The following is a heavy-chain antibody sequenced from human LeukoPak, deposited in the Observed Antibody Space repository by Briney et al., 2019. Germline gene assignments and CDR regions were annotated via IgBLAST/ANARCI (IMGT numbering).Heavy chain of an antibody. J-gene: IGHJ4*02. Sequence: ASVKVSCKASGYTFTSYDINWVRQATGQGLEWMGWMNPNSGNTDYAQKFQGRVTMTRDTSISTAYMELSRLRSDDTAVYYCARVPGDSSGYYYPHFDYWGQGTLVTVSS. V-gene: IGHV1-8*01. D-gene: IGHD3-22*01. CDR1: GYTFTSYD. CDR2: MNPNSGNT. CDR3: ARVPGDSSGYYYPHFDY.